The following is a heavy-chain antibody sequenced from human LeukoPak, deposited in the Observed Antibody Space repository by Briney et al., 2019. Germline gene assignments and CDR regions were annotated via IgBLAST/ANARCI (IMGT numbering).Heavy chain of an antibody. V-gene: IGHV3-23*01. Sequence: GGSLRLSCAASGFTFNNFAMSWVRQAPGKGLEWVSVISNSGGGAYYADSVKGRFTISRDNSKNTLYLQMNSLRAGDTAVYYCAATISLVRGYFDYWGQGTLVTVSS. CDR1: GFTFNNFA. J-gene: IGHJ4*02. CDR2: ISNSGGGA. D-gene: IGHD3-10*01. CDR3: AATISLVRGYFDY.